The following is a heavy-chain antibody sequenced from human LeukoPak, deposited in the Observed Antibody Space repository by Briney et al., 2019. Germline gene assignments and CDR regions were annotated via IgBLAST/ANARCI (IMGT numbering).Heavy chain of an antibody. Sequence: SVTLSLTCSFSIVSIKNYYWNWIRQSPGKGLQWIGYIYYTGSTDYNFSLKSRVTISLDTSENQFSLRLNSVTAADSAVYFCASSRGPSSSWSFDSWGQGILVTVSS. CDR3: ASSRGPSSSWSFDS. V-gene: IGHV4-59*01. CDR1: IVSIKNYY. J-gene: IGHJ4*02. D-gene: IGHD6-13*01. CDR2: IYYTGST.